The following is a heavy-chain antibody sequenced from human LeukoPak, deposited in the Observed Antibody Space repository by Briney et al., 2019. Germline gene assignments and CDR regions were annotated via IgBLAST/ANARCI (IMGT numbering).Heavy chain of an antibody. CDR3: ARDKTPSSSDAFDI. CDR1: GGSIFSNW. Sequence: PSETLSLTCAVSGGSIFSNWWAWVRQPPGKGLEWIGERHHSGITNYNPSLKSRVTISVDTSKNQFSLKLSSVTAADTAMYYCARDKTPSSSDAFDIWGQGTMVTVSS. J-gene: IGHJ3*02. D-gene: IGHD6-13*01. V-gene: IGHV4-4*02. CDR2: RHHSGIT.